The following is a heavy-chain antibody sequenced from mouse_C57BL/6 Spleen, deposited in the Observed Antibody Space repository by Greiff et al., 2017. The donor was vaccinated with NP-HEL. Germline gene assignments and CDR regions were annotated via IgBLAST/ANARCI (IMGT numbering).Heavy chain of an antibody. CDR2: IDPETGGT. Sequence: QVQLKQSGAELVRPGASVTLSCKASGYTFTDYEMHWVKQTPVHGLEWIGAIDPETGGTAYNQKFKGKAILTADKSSSTAYMELRSLTSEDSAVYYCTRWGYGSSPWFAYWGQGTLVTVSA. J-gene: IGHJ3*01. CDR3: TRWGYGSSPWFAY. V-gene: IGHV1-15*01. CDR1: GYTFTDYE. D-gene: IGHD1-1*01.